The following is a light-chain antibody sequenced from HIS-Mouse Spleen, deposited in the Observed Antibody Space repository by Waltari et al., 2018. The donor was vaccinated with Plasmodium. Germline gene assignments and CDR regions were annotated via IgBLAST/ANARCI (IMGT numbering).Light chain of an antibody. CDR3: CSYAGSSTFV. Sequence: QSALTQPASVSGSPGQSITISCPGTSSDVGSYNLVSWYQQHPGKAPKRMIYEGSKRPSVVANRFSGSKSGNTASLTISGLQAEGEADYYCCSYAGSSTFVFGGGTKLTVL. CDR1: SSDVGSYNL. J-gene: IGLJ3*02. CDR2: EGS. V-gene: IGLV2-23*03.